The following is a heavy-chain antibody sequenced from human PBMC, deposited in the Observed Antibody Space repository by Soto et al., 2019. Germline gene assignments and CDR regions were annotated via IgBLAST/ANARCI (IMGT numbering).Heavy chain of an antibody. Sequence: RGSLRLSCAASGVPFSSYAMTWVRHAPGKGLDWVSAMSGGGDYTFYAASVKGRLTISRDNSKNTLCMQVXRIRAEDTRTYLGAKSDTVYDDSPGLAAFASWGRSTLVTVSS. J-gene: IGHJ1*01. CDR1: GVPFSSYA. D-gene: IGHD3-16*01. V-gene: IGHV3-23*01. CDR2: MSGGGDYT. CDR3: AKSDTVYDDSPGLAAFAS.